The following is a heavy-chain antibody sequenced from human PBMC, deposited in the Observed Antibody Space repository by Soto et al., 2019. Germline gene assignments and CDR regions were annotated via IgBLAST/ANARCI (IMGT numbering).Heavy chain of an antibody. D-gene: IGHD4-17*01. J-gene: IGHJ5*02. Sequence: GGSLRLSCAASGFTFSSYAMSWVRQAPGKGLEWVSAISGSGGSTYYADSVKGRFTISRDNSKNTLYLQMNSLRAEDTAVYYCAKGGDYGDYVGLLNPWGQGTLVTVSS. CDR1: GFTFSSYA. CDR3: AKGGDYGDYVGLLNP. CDR2: ISGSGGST. V-gene: IGHV3-23*01.